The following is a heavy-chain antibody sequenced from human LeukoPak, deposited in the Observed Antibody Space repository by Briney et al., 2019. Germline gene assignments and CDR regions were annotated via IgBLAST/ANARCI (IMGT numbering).Heavy chain of an antibody. Sequence: GGSLRLSCAASGFPFNTFWMTWVRQAPGKGLEWVAHTKQDGREKYYVDSLKGRFTISRDNANNSLYLQMNSLRAEDTAVYYCARDERGDYVWGSYRHPDYWGQGTLVAVSS. CDR2: TKQDGREK. J-gene: IGHJ4*02. CDR3: ARDERGDYVWGSYRHPDY. D-gene: IGHD3-16*02. V-gene: IGHV3-7*01. CDR1: GFPFNTFW.